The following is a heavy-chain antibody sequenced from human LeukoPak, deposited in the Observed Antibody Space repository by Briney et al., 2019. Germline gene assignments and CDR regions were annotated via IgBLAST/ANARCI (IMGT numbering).Heavy chain of an antibody. CDR1: GGSMSGYY. J-gene: IGHJ2*01. CDR2: IYYRGDT. V-gene: IGHV4-59*01. Sequence: SETLSLTCSVSGGSMSGYYWSWIRQPPGQGLEWIGFIYYRGDTKYNPSLKSRVTILVDTSKNQFSLKLSSVTAADTAVYYCARESAARLSGWY. CDR3: ARESAARLSGWY. D-gene: IGHD2-15*01.